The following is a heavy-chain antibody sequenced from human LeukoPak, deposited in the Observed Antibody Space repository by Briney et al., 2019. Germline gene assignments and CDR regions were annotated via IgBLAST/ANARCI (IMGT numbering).Heavy chain of an antibody. V-gene: IGHV1-2*02. D-gene: IGHD3-10*01. CDR2: INPNSGGT. CDR1: GYTFTGYY. CDR3: ARYGSGSYPGFDY. J-gene: IGHJ4*02. Sequence: ASVKVSCKASGYTFTGYYMHWVRQAPGQGLEWMGWINPNSGGTNYAQKFQGRVTMTRDTSISTAYMELSRLRSDDTAVYYCARYGSGSYPGFDYWGQGTLVTVSS.